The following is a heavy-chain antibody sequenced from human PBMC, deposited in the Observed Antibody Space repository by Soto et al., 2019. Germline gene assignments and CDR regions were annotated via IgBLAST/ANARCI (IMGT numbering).Heavy chain of an antibody. Sequence: ASVKVSCTASGYTFTHFYITWVRQSPGQGLEWMGAISPHNFNTNYAQKCRGRVTLTTEKSTNTAYMDLRSLTSDDTAVYYCARDEGGYDILTGYYKAHHFDYWGQGVPVTVSS. V-gene: IGHV1-18*01. J-gene: IGHJ4*02. D-gene: IGHD3-9*01. CDR2: ISPHNFNT. CDR1: GYTFTHFY. CDR3: ARDEGGYDILTGYYKAHHFDY.